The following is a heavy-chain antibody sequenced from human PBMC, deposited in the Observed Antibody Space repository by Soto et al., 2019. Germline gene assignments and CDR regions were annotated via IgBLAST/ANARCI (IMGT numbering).Heavy chain of an antibody. V-gene: IGHV3-33*01. CDR3: ARVHSVAGTLPPDY. CDR2: IWYDGSNK. J-gene: IGHJ4*02. Sequence: GGSLRLSCAAYGFTFSSYGMHWVRQAPGKGLEWVAVIWYDGSNKYYADSVKGRFTISRDNSKNTLYLQMNSLRAEDTAVYYCARVHSVAGTLPPDYWGQGTLVTVSS. D-gene: IGHD6-19*01. CDR1: GFTFSSYG.